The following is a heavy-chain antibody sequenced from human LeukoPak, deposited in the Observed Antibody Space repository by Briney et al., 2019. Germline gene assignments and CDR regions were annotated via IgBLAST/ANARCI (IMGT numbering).Heavy chain of an antibody. J-gene: IGHJ4*02. D-gene: IGHD5-12*01. CDR2: IIPIFGTA. CDR1: GGTFSSYA. CDR3: ARDLGTYSGYRRARYYFDY. V-gene: IGHV1-69*05. Sequence: EASVKVSCKASGGTFSSYAISWVRQAPGQGFEWMGGIIPIFGTANYAQKFQGRVTIITDESTSTAYMELSSLRSEDTAVYYCARDLGTYSGYRRARYYFDYWGQGTLVTVSS.